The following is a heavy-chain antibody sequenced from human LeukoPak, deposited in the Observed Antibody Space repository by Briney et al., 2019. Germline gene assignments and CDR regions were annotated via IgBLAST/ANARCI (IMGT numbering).Heavy chain of an antibody. CDR2: IIPIFGTA. CDR3: ARDRVLAAAGHGWFDP. J-gene: IGHJ5*02. Sequence: SVKVSCKASGGTFSSYAISWVRQAPGQGLEWMGGIIPIFGTANYAQKFQGRVTITADESTSTAYMELSSLRSEDTAVYYCARDRVLAAAGHGWFDPWGQGTLVTVSS. V-gene: IGHV1-69*13. D-gene: IGHD6-13*01. CDR1: GGTFSSYA.